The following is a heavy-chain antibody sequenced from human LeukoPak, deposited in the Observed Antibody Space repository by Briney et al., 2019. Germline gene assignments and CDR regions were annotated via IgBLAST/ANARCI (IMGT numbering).Heavy chain of an antibody. CDR2: IYYSGST. CDR3: ARGMTSGWSFLDY. Sequence: SETLSLTCTVSGGSISSSSYYWGWIRQPPGKGLEWIGSIYYSGSTYYNPSLKSRVTISVDTPKNQFSLKLSSVTAADTAVYYCARGMTSGWSFLDYWGQGTLVTVSS. D-gene: IGHD6-19*01. J-gene: IGHJ4*02. CDR1: GGSISSSSYY. V-gene: IGHV4-39*01.